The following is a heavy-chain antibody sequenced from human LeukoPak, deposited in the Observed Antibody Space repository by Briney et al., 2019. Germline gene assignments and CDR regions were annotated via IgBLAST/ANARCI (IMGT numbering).Heavy chain of an antibody. CDR2: IIKEDGSEK. V-gene: IGHV3-7*05. J-gene: IGHJ2*01. D-gene: IGHD3-16*01. CDR1: GFTLSRYW. CDR3: ARVWWGSSHWYFDL. Sequence: GGSLRLSCTASGFTLSRYWMSWVRQAPGKGLEWVPNIIKEDGSEKYYADSVRGRFTISRDNAKNSQYLQMNSLRAEDTAVYHCARVWWGSSHWYFDLWGRGTLVTVSS.